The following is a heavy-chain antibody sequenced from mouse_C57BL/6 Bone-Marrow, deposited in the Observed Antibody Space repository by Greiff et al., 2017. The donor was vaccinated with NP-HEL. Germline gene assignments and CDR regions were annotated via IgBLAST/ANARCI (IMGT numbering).Heavy chain of an antibody. CDR2: IHPNSGST. D-gene: IGHD2-1*01. CDR1: GYTFTSYW. J-gene: IGHJ4*01. V-gene: IGHV1-64*01. CDR3: ARRIYDGKGDYAMDY. Sequence: QVQLQQSGAELVKPGASVTLSCKASGYTFTSYWMHWVKQRPGQGLEWIGMIHPNSGSTNYNEKFKSKATLTVDKSSSTAYMQLSSLTSEDSAVYYCARRIYDGKGDYAMDYWGQGTSVTVSS.